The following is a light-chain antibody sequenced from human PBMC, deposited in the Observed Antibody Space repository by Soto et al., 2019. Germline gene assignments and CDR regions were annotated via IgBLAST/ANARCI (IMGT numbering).Light chain of an antibody. Sequence: QSVLTQPPSVSGAPGQRVTISCTGNSSNLGAGYDVHWYQQLPGAAPKLVIFGNRNRPSGVPERFSGSKSGTSASLAINGLHSEDEADYYCASWDDNLNGGVFGGGTKLTVL. J-gene: IGLJ3*02. CDR2: GNR. CDR1: SSNLGAGYD. CDR3: ASWDDNLNGGV. V-gene: IGLV1-40*01.